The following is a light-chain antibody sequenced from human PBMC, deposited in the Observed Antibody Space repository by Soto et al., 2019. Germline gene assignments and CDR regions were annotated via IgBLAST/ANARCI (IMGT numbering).Light chain of an antibody. CDR3: QTWGTGILVV. CDR1: SGHSSYA. CDR2: LNSDGGH. J-gene: IGLJ2*01. Sequence: QPVLTQSPSVSASLGASVKLTCTLSSGHSSYAIAWHQQQPEKGPRFLMKLNSDGGHIKGDGIPDRFSASSSGAERYLTISSLQSEDEADYYCQTWGTGILVVFGGGTQLTVL. V-gene: IGLV4-69*01.